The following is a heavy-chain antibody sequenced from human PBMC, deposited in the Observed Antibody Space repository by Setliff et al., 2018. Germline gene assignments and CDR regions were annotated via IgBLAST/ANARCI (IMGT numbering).Heavy chain of an antibody. Sequence: PSETLSLTCTVYGGSLSNYYWSWIRQPPGKGLEWIGEINHSGSTNYSPSLRSRVTMSVDSSKKRLSLKLTTVTAADTALYYCRQAVVGRDVFDIWGQGTVVTVSS. CDR2: INHSGST. D-gene: IGHD1-1*01. J-gene: IGHJ3*02. CDR3: RQAVVGRDVFDI. V-gene: IGHV4-34*01. CDR1: GGSLSNYY.